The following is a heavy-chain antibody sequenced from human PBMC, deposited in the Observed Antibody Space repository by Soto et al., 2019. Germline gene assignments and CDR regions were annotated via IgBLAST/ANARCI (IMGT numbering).Heavy chain of an antibody. J-gene: IGHJ3*01. CDR1: GFTFRNYV. Sequence: EVQLLESGGDLVQPGGSLRLSCAASGFTFRNYVMNWVRQARGKGLEWVSGISGTDGSTYYADSVKGRFIVSRDNSKNTLFLQMHSLRAEDTALYYCSKTRLYDIRGYHRDALDVWGQGTTVSVSS. CDR2: ISGTDGST. D-gene: IGHD3-22*01. V-gene: IGHV3-23*01. CDR3: SKTRLYDIRGYHRDALDV.